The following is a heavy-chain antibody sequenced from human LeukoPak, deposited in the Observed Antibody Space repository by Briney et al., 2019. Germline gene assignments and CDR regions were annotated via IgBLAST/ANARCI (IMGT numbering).Heavy chain of an antibody. V-gene: IGHV3-74*01. CDR2: LNSAGSIT. CDR1: GFTFSSYW. D-gene: IGHD2-2*01. CDR3: AFLDVVVSAARIDY. Sequence: GGSLRLSCAASGFTFSSYWIHWVRQTPGKGLVWVSTLNSAGSITPYADSVKGRFTISRDNAKNTLYLQMNSLRAEDTAVYYCAFLDVVVSAARIDYWGQGTLVTVSS. J-gene: IGHJ4*02.